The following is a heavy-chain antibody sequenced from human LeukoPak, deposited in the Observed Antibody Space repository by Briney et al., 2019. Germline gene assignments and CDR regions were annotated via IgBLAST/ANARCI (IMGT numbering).Heavy chain of an antibody. Sequence: GGSLRLSCAASGFTFDDYAMHWVRQAPGKGLEWVSLISGDGGSTYYADSVKGRFTISRDNSKNSLYLRMNSLRTEDTALYYCAKANNYYYYYGMDVWGQGTTVTVSS. V-gene: IGHV3-43*02. CDR2: ISGDGGST. J-gene: IGHJ6*02. CDR3: AKANNYYYYYGMDV. CDR1: GFTFDDYA.